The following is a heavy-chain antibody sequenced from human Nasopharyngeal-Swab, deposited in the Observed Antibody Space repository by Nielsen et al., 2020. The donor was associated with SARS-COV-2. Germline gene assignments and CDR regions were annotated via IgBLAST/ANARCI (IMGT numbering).Heavy chain of an antibody. CDR3: ARGRPLGGYYFGYFDY. J-gene: IGHJ4*02. CDR1: GFTFNVYW. V-gene: IGHV3-7*01. CDR2: IKQDASEV. D-gene: IGHD3-3*01. Sequence: GESLKISCAASGFTFNVYWMSWVRQVPGKGPEWVANIKQDASEVYYVDSVKGRFTISRDNAKNSLYLQMNSLRAEDTAVYFCARGRPLGGYYFGYFDYWGQGTLVTVSS.